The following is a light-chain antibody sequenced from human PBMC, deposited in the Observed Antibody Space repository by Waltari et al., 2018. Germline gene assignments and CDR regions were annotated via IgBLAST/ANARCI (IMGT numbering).Light chain of an antibody. Sequence: QAVLTQPSSLSASPGASASHTCTLLRGLNVGRYTIYCSQQKPGSPPQSLLRYKSDSDKHQDSRVPRRFSGSKDASANAGILLISGLQSEDEADYYCMIWHNNAVVFGGGTTLTVL. J-gene: IGLJ2*01. V-gene: IGLV5-45*03. CDR1: RGLNVGRYT. CDR3: MIWHNNAVV. CDR2: YKSDSDK.